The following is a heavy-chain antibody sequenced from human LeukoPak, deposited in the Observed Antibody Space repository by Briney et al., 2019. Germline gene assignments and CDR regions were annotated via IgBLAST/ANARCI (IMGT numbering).Heavy chain of an antibody. J-gene: IGHJ3*01. CDR1: GFTFNNYE. D-gene: IGHD1-14*01. CDR2: VGIAGAT. Sequence: GGSLRLSCAASGFTFNNYEMHWVRQTAGKGLEWVSAVGIAGATFYAGSVKGRFSISRDNAESSLFLQMNSLRAGDTAVCYCAREGRMGTADAFDVWGQGTMVTVSS. CDR3: AREGRMGTADAFDV. V-gene: IGHV3-13*01.